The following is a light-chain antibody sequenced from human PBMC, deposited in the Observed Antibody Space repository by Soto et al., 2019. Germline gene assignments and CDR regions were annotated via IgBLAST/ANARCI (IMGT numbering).Light chain of an antibody. V-gene: IGKV3-15*01. Sequence: EIVMTHSPATLSVSPGERATLSCRASQSVSINLAWYQQKPGQAHRLLIYGASTRATGVPARFSGSGSGTEFTLTISRLQSEDFAVYYCQQYNNWSKTFGQGTKVETK. J-gene: IGKJ1*01. CDR2: GAS. CDR1: QSVSIN. CDR3: QQYNNWSKT.